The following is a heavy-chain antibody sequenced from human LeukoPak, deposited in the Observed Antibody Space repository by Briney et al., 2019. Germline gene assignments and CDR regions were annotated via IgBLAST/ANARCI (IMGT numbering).Heavy chain of an antibody. V-gene: IGHV4-59*01. CDR2: IYYSGST. CDR1: GGSISSSY. CDR3: ARGDDRRSSSWYGAYYYYYYGMDV. D-gene: IGHD6-13*01. J-gene: IGHJ6*02. Sequence: SETLSLTCTVSGGSISSSYWSWIRQPPGKGLEWIWYIYYSGSTNYNPSLKSRVTISVDTSKNQFSLKLSSVTAADTAVYYCARGDDRRSSSWYGAYYYYYYGMDVWGQGTTVTVSS.